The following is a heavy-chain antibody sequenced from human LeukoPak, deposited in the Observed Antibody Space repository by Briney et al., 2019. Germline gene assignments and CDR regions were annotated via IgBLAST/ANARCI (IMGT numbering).Heavy chain of an antibody. CDR1: GFTFSNHA. Sequence: PGGSLRLSCVASGFTFSNHAMHWVRQAPGKGLEWVAIIASDGTKAYYADSVKGRFSISRDNSKNTVDLQMNTLRTEDTAIYYCAKDRSQEAIYKGALDVWGQGTTVTVSS. D-gene: IGHD5-24*01. J-gene: IGHJ6*02. CDR2: IASDGTKA. CDR3: AKDRSQEAIYKGALDV. V-gene: IGHV3-30-3*01.